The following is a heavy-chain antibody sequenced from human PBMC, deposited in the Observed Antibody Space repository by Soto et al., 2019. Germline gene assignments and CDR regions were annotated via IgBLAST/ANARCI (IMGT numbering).Heavy chain of an antibody. D-gene: IGHD5-18*01. J-gene: IGHJ6*02. CDR2: MSGSGDST. CDR1: GLTFSSYA. V-gene: IGHV3-23*01. CDR3: ATQDKAMGNYYYYGMDG. Sequence: GGSLRLSCAASGLTFSSYAMNWVRQAPGKGLEWVSAMSGSGDSTYYTDSVKGRFTISRDNSKNTLYLQMNSLRAEDTAVYYCATQDKAMGNYYYYGMDGWGQGTTVTVSS.